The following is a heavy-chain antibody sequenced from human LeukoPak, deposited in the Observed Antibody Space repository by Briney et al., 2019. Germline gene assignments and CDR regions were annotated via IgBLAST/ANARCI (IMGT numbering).Heavy chain of an antibody. Sequence: RGSRRVSRAAPGFTLSSYGMYSVRQGPGKGLEWVALIRDDGSNKYYADSVRGRFTISRENSKNTLYLQINILRAEDTAVYYCAKEIVGVSMIVGLLADWGQGTLVTVSS. CDR1: GFTLSSYG. J-gene: IGHJ4*02. D-gene: IGHD3-22*01. CDR3: AKEIVGVSMIVGLLAD. CDR2: IRDDGSNK. V-gene: IGHV3-30*02.